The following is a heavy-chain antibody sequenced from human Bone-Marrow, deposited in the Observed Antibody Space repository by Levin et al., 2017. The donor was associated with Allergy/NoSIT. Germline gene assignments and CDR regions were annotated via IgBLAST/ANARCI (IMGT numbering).Heavy chain of an antibody. Sequence: SCEASGFTFNMFWMHWVRQVPGKGLMWVSRVSPDVASRNYADSVKGRITISRDNVKNTLYLQIDSLRDEDTAIYYCARDVAGLDNWGQGPAVTVSS. D-gene: IGHD2-21*01. V-gene: IGHV3-74*01. J-gene: IGHJ4*02. CDR3: ARDVAGLDN. CDR1: GFTFNMFW. CDR2: VSPDVASR.